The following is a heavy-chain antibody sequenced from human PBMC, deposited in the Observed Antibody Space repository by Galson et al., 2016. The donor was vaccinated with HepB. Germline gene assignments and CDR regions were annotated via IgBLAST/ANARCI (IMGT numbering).Heavy chain of an antibody. V-gene: IGHV3-30*18. CDR1: GFTFSSYG. Sequence: SLRLSCAASGFTFSSYGIHWVRQAPGKGLEWVAVISYDGSKKYYLDSVKGRFSISRDNSKNMLYLQMNTLRAEDTAVYYCAKGSRWDLRVDAFDIWGQGTLVTVSS. J-gene: IGHJ1*01. CDR2: ISYDGSKK. D-gene: IGHD3-16*01. CDR3: AKGSRWDLRVDAFDI.